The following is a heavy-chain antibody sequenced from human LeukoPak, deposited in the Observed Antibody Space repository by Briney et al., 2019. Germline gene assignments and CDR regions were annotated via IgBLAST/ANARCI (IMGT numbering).Heavy chain of an antibody. CDR3: ARGFDGWGSRNDY. Sequence: SETLSLTCAVYGGSFSGYYWSWIRQPPGKGLEWIGEINHSGSTNYNPSLKSRVTISVDTSKNQFSLKLSSVTAADTAVYYCARGFDGWGSRNDYWGQGTLVTVSS. CDR1: GGSFSGYY. V-gene: IGHV4-34*01. J-gene: IGHJ4*02. D-gene: IGHD6-13*01. CDR2: INHSGST.